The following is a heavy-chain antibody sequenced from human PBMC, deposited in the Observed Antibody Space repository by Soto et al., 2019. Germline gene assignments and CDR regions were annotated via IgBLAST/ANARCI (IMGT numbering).Heavy chain of an antibody. CDR1: GYTFPRYN. J-gene: IGHJ4*02. Sequence: ASVKVSCKASGYTFPRYNVHWVRQAPGQGLEWMAIINPSGGTTYYVQKFEGRVTLTTDTSTSTVYMELSSLRSDATAVYYCARVGGGCSEYCCGYCGQLTLVTVSS. CDR2: INPSGGTT. V-gene: IGHV1-46*01. CDR3: ARVGGGCSEYCCGY. D-gene: IGHD2-15*01.